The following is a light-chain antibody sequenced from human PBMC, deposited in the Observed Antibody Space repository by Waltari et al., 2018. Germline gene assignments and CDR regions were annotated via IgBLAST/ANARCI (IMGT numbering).Light chain of an antibody. Sequence: SYVLTQPDSVSVAPGQTATITCGGNSIGSKSVNWFQQKPGQAPVLVVHDDSARPSGIPERFSGSNSGNPASLTISGVEAGDEADYYCQVWDGGSEHVVFGGGTKLTVL. V-gene: IGLV3-21*02. CDR3: QVWDGGSEHVV. CDR2: DDS. CDR1: SIGSKS. J-gene: IGLJ2*01.